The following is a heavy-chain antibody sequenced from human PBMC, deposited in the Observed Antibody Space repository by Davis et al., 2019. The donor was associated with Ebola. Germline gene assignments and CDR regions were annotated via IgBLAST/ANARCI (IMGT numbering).Heavy chain of an antibody. CDR2: IYSGGST. CDR1: GFTVSSNY. D-gene: IGHD5-18*01. V-gene: IGHV3-53*01. J-gene: IGHJ4*02. CDR3: ARGTSGYSYGPPEY. Sequence: PGGSLRLSCAASGFTVSSNYMSWVRQAPGKGLEWVSVIYSGGSTYYADSVKGRFTISRDNSKNTLYLQMNSLRAEDTAVYYCARGTSGYSYGPPEYWGQGTLVTVSS.